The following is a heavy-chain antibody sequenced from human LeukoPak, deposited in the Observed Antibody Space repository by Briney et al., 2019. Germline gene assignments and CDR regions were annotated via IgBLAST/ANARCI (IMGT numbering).Heavy chain of an antibody. J-gene: IGHJ3*02. Sequence: GASVKVSCKTSGYTFTGYYMHWVRQAPGQGLEWMGWINPNSGGTNYAQKFQGRVTMTRDTSISTAYMELSRLRSDDTAVYYCARVPVAGTRGSAFDIWGQGTMVTVSS. CDR2: INPNSGGT. CDR1: GYTFTGYY. D-gene: IGHD6-19*01. CDR3: ARVPVAGTRGSAFDI. V-gene: IGHV1-2*02.